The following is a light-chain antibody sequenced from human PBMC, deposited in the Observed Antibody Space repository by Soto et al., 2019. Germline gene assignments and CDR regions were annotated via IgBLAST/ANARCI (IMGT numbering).Light chain of an antibody. CDR2: QAS. Sequence: DIQLTQSPSTLSASVGDRVTITCRASEDISRWLAWYQHKPGKAPKLLIYQASNLESGVPSRFTGSGSETEFTLIISGLQPDDFASYCCLQYNFYPYTFGQGTKLEIK. CDR1: EDISRW. V-gene: IGKV1-5*03. J-gene: IGKJ2*01. CDR3: LQYNFYPYT.